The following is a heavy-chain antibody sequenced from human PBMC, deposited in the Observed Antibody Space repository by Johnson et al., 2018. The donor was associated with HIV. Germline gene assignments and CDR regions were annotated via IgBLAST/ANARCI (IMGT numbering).Heavy chain of an antibody. V-gene: IGHV3-13*01. J-gene: IGHJ3*02. D-gene: IGHD1-26*01. CDR3: ARGSGSYGDAFDI. CDR1: RFTFDDYA. Sequence: VQLVESGGGLVQPGGSLRLSCETSRFTFDDYAMHWVRQAPGKGLEWVSAIGTAGDTYYPGSVKGRFTISRENAKNSLYLQMNSLRAGDTAVYYCARGSGSYGDAFDIWGQGTMVTVSS. CDR2: IGTAGDT.